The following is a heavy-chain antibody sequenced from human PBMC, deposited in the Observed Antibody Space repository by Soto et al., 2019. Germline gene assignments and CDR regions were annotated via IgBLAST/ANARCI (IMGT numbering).Heavy chain of an antibody. CDR3: ATTPYSARHYYFYGMDV. J-gene: IGHJ6*01. D-gene: IGHD5-18*01. CDR2: FVPGQGET. V-gene: IGHV1-24*01. Sequence: QVQLIQSGAEVRKPGASVRVSCQVSGHTLSELSIHWVRQAPVKGLEWMGGFVPGQGETIYAQRFQDRVTMTENTSTATASSALSSLTSEDTAAYYWATTPYSARHYYFYGMDVWGQGTTVTVAS. CDR1: GHTLSELS.